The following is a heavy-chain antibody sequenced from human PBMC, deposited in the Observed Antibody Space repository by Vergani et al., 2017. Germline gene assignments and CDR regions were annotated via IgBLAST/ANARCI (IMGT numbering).Heavy chain of an antibody. J-gene: IGHJ5*01. D-gene: IGHD1-1*01. V-gene: IGHV3-64*01. Sequence: VQLVESGGGLVKPGGSLRLSCAASGFTFRNYIMHWVRQTPGRGLEYVSGISSDGGGTYHANSVRGRFTISRDNSKNTVYLQMGSLKTEDTAVYYCARGGARGTTLSTTWFDSWGQGTLVTVSS. CDR1: GFTFRNYI. CDR3: ARGGARGTTLSTTWFDS. CDR2: ISSDGGGT.